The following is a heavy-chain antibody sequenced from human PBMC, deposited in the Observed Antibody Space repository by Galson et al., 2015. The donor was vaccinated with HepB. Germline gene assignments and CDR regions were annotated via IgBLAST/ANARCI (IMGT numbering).Heavy chain of an antibody. V-gene: IGHV3-7*05. CDR1: GFISSMYW. Sequence: SLRLSCAASGFISSMYWMNWVRQAPGKGLEWVANIKEDGSEKNYVDSVKGRFTISRDNAKKSLYLQMNSLRAEDTAVYYCARVKRGEWYSYYYYGMDVWGQGTTVTVSS. CDR3: ARVKRGEWYSYYYYGMDV. D-gene: IGHD3-10*01. J-gene: IGHJ6*02. CDR2: IKEDGSEK.